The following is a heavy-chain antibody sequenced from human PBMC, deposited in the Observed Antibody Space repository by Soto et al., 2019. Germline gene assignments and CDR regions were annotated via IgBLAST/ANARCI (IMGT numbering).Heavy chain of an antibody. CDR3: ASRSTDPSYYYGMDV. J-gene: IGHJ6*02. D-gene: IGHD2-2*01. V-gene: IGHV1-18*01. CDR1: GYTFTSYG. CDR2: ISAYNGNT. Sequence: GASVKVSCKASGYTFTSYGISWVRQAPGQGLEWMGWISAYNGNTNYAQKLQGRVTMTTDTSTSTAYMELRSLRSDDTAVYYCASRSTDPSYYYGMDVWGQGTTVTVSS.